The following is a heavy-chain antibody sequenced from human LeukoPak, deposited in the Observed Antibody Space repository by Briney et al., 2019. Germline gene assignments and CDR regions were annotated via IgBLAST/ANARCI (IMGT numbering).Heavy chain of an antibody. CDR1: GYTFTSYD. CDR3: ARGGGGCSSTSCYMGYNWFDP. D-gene: IGHD2-2*02. J-gene: IGHJ5*02. CDR2: MNPNSGNT. Sequence: ASVKVSCKAPGYTFTSYDINWVRQATGQGLEWMGWMNPNSGNTGYAQKFQGRVTMTRNTSISTAYMELSSLRSEDTAVYYCARGGGGCSSTSCYMGYNWFDPWGQGTLVTVSS. V-gene: IGHV1-8*01.